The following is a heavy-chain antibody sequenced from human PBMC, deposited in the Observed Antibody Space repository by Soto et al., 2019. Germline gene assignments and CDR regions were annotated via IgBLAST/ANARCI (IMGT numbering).Heavy chain of an antibody. CDR1: GGSFSGYY. D-gene: IGHD2-15*01. CDR2: INHSGST. V-gene: IGHV4-34*01. CDR3: ATTPPIVAADEGVGPYYYYYYMDV. Sequence: PSETLSLTCAVYGGSFSGYYWSWIRQPPGKGLEWIGEINHSGSTNYNPSLKSRVTISVDTSKNRFSLKLSSVTAADTAVYYCATTPPIVAADEGVGPYYYYYYMDVWGKGTTVTVSS. J-gene: IGHJ6*03.